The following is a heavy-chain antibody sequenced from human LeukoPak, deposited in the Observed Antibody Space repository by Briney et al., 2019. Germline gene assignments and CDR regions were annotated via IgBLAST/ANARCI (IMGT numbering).Heavy chain of an antibody. CDR3: ARDQVADRFDY. D-gene: IGHD6-19*01. CDR2: ISYDGSNK. CDR1: GFTFSSYA. J-gene: IGHJ4*02. Sequence: PGGSLRLSCAASGFTFSSYAMHWVRQAPGKGLEWVAVISYDGSNKYYADSVKGRFTISRDNSKNTLYLQMNSLRAEDTAVYYCARDQVADRFDYWGQGTLVTVSS. V-gene: IGHV3-30*04.